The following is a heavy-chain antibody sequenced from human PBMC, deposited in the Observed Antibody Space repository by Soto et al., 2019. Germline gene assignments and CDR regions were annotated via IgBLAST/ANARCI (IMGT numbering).Heavy chain of an antibody. V-gene: IGHV1-18*01. D-gene: IGHD6-19*01. J-gene: IGHJ4*02. CDR1: GYTFTSYS. CDR2: ISAYNGNT. Sequence: EASVKVSCKASGYTFTSYSISWVRQAPGQGLEWMGWISAYNGNTNYAQKLQGRVTMTTDTSTSTAYMELRSLRSDDTAVYYCARGHSSGWYVSGYFDYWGQTRLVTVS. CDR3: ARGHSSGWYVSGYFDY.